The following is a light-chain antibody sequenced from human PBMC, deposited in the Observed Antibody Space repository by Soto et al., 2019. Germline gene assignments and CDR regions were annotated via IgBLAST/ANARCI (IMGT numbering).Light chain of an antibody. V-gene: IGKV3-15*01. Sequence: EIVMTQSPATLSVSPGERATLSCRASQSVSSDLAWYHQKPGQAPRLLIYGASTRATGIPARFSGSGSGTEFTLTINSLQSEDCAIYYCQQYHTWPITFGQGTRLEIK. CDR3: QQYHTWPIT. J-gene: IGKJ5*01. CDR1: QSVSSD. CDR2: GAS.